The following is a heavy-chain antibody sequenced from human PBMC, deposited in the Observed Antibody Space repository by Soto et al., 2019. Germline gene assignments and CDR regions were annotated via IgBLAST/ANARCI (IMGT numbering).Heavy chain of an antibody. V-gene: IGHV4-38-2*02. CDR1: GYSISSAYY. Sequence: SETLSLTCAVSGYSISSAYYWGWIRQPPGKGLEWIGSMYHSGSTYYNPSLKSRVTISVDTSKNQFSLNLSSVTAADTAVYFRARDRRTTVTTNWFDPWGQGTLVTVSS. CDR3: ARDRRTTVTTNWFDP. D-gene: IGHD4-17*01. J-gene: IGHJ5*02. CDR2: MYHSGST.